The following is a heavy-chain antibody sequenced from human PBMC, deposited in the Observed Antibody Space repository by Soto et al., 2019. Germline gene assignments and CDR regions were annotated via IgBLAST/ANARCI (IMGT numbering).Heavy chain of an antibody. Sequence: PGESLKISCKGSGYSCTSYWIGWVRQMPGKGLEWMGIIYPGDSDTRYSPSFQGQVTISADKSISTAYLQWSSLKASDTAMYYCARLNYYYDSSGYPYYFDYWGQGTLVTVSS. D-gene: IGHD3-22*01. CDR1: GYSCTSYW. V-gene: IGHV5-51*01. J-gene: IGHJ4*02. CDR3: ARLNYYYDSSGYPYYFDY. CDR2: IYPGDSDT.